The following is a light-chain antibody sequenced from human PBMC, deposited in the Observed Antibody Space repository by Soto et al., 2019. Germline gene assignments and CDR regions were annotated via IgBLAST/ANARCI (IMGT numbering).Light chain of an antibody. CDR2: KDS. Sequence: SYELTQPSSVSVSPGQTARITCSGDVLANKYARWFQQTPGQAPVLLIYKDSERPSGIPERFSGSSSGTTVTLTISGAHVEDEADYYCYSAADNNLGVFGGGNKLTVL. J-gene: IGLJ2*01. CDR1: VLANKY. V-gene: IGLV3-27*01. CDR3: YSAADNNLGV.